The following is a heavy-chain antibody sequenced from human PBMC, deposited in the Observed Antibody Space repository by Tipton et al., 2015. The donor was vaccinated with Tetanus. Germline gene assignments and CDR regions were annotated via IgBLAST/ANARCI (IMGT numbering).Heavy chain of an antibody. CDR3: ARHSGSYPFDY. J-gene: IGHJ4*02. CDR1: GGSISGDY. CDR2: IYYSGST. D-gene: IGHD1-26*01. V-gene: IGHV4-59*08. Sequence: TLSLTCSVSGGSISGDYWSWIRQPPGKGLEWIGYIYYSGSTNYNPSLKSRVTTSVDTSKNRFSLKLSSVTAADTAVYYCARHSGSYPFDYWGQGTLVTVSS.